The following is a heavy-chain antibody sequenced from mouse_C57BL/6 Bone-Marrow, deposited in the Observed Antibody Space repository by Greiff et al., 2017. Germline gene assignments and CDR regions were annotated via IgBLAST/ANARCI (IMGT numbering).Heavy chain of an antibody. Sequence: QVQLKQSGPELVKPGASVKLSCKASGYTFTSYDINWVKQRPGQGLEWIGWIYPRDGSTKYNEKFKGKATLTVDTSSSTAYMELHSLTSEDSAVYFCARRGVIYDGPYFDVWGTGTTVTVSS. J-gene: IGHJ1*03. CDR3: ARRGVIYDGPYFDV. CDR1: GYTFTSYD. D-gene: IGHD2-3*01. CDR2: IYPRDGST. V-gene: IGHV1-85*01.